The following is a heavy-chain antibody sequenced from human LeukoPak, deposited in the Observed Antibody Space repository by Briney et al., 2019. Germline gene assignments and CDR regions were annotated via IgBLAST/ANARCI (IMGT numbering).Heavy chain of an antibody. CDR3: ARNPKSSARPLLFDY. J-gene: IGHJ4*02. Sequence: ASVKVSCKASGYTFTGYYMHWVRQAPGQGLEWMGWINPNSGGTNYAQKSQGRVTMTRDTSISTAYMELSRLRSDDTAVYYCARNPKSSARPLLFDYWGQGTLVTVSS. V-gene: IGHV1-2*02. D-gene: IGHD6-6*01. CDR2: INPNSGGT. CDR1: GYTFTGYY.